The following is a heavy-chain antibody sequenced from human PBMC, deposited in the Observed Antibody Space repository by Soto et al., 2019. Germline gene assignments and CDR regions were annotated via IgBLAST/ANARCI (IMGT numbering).Heavy chain of an antibody. J-gene: IGHJ4*02. CDR3: AKGNDYGSGSYPTNYFDY. CDR2: ISGSGGSA. CDR1: GFTFSSYA. V-gene: IGHV3-23*01. D-gene: IGHD3-10*01. Sequence: LRLSCAASGFTFSSYAMSWVRQAPGKGLEWVSAISGSGGSAYYVDSVKGRFTISRDNSKNTLYLQMNSLRAEDSAVYYCAKGNDYGSGSYPTNYFDYWGQGTLVTVSS.